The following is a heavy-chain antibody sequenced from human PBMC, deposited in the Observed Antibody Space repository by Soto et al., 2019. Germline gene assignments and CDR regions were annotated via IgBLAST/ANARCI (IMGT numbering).Heavy chain of an antibody. CDR3: AKVTFSGDYYYSYGMDV. CDR2: ISYDGSSK. J-gene: IGHJ6*02. Sequence: QGKLVESGGGVVQPGRSLRLSCAASGFTFSAYGMHWVRQAPGKGLEWVTVISYDGSSKYYADSVKGRFIVSRDNSKNTLYLQMNSLRPEDTAVYYCAKVTFSGDYYYSYGMDVWGQGTTVTVSS. D-gene: IGHD1-26*01. V-gene: IGHV3-30*18. CDR1: GFTFSAYG.